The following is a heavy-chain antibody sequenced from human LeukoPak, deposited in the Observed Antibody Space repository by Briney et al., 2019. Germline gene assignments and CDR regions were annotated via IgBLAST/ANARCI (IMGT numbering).Heavy chain of an antibody. V-gene: IGHV3-7*01. CDR2: IKQDGSEK. D-gene: IGHD3-3*01. CDR3: ARDDSGMNDFWSGYYPKYFAY. Sequence: PGGSLRLSCAASGFTFSNYWMSWVRQAPGKGLEWVANIKQDGSEKYYVDSVKGRFTISRDNAKNSLYLQMNSLRAEDTAVYYCARDDSGMNDFWSGYYPKYFAYWGQGILVTVSS. J-gene: IGHJ4*02. CDR1: GFTFSNYW.